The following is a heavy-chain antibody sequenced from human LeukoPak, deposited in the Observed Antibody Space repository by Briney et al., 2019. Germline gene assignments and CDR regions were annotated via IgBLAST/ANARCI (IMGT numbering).Heavy chain of an antibody. CDR1: GYTFTSYG. Sequence: GASVKVSCKASGYTFTSYGISWVRQAPGQGLEWMGWISAYNGNTNYAQKLQGRVTMTTDTSTSTAYMEPRSLRSDDTAVYYCARVNSALTYYYGMDVWGKGTTVTVSS. J-gene: IGHJ6*04. CDR2: ISAYNGNT. CDR3: ARVNSALTYYYGMDV. V-gene: IGHV1-18*04. D-gene: IGHD3-9*01.